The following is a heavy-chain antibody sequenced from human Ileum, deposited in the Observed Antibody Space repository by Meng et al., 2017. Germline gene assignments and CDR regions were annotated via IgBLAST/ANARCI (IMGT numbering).Heavy chain of an antibody. V-gene: IGHV1-2*02. J-gene: IGHJ4*02. Sequence: ASAKVSCKASGYTFTDYYIHWVRQAPGQGLEWMGWIYSKIGATNYAQKFQGRVTITRDTSISTAYMERTRLKSDDTAVYYCVRDVTRGGYWGQGTLVTVSS. CDR1: GYTFTDYY. CDR2: IYSKIGAT. D-gene: IGHD2-2*01. CDR3: VRDVTRGGY.